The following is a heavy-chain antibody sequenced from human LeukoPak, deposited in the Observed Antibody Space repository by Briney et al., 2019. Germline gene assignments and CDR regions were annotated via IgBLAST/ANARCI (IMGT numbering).Heavy chain of an antibody. CDR2: ISSSGSTI. D-gene: IGHD5-18*01. J-gene: IGHJ4*02. CDR3: ARVGQLWAHDY. V-gene: IGHV3-48*03. CDR1: GFTLSSYE. Sequence: GGSLRLSCAASGFTLSSYEMNWVRQAPGKGLEWVSYISSSGSTIYYADSVKGRFTISRDNAKNSLYLQMNSLRAEDTAVYYCARVGQLWAHDYWGQGTLVTVSS.